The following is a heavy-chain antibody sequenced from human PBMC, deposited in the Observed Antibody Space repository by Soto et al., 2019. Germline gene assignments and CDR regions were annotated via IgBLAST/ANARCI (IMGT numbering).Heavy chain of an antibody. CDR3: TRGAWGYAFDV. Sequence: QVQLQQSGPGLVKPSQTLSLTCTVSGGSISSGGYYWTWIRQHPGKGLEWIGYIHYTESTYYNPSRKSRVIVSIDTSKNQFSLRLSSVTAADTAVYYCTRGAWGYAFDVWGQGTMVAVSS. D-gene: IGHD3-16*01. J-gene: IGHJ3*01. CDR1: GGSISSGGYY. CDR2: IHYTEST. V-gene: IGHV4-31*03.